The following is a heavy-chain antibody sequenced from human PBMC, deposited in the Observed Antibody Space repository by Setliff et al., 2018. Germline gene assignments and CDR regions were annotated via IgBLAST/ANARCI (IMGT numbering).Heavy chain of an antibody. J-gene: IGHJ4*02. D-gene: IGHD2-15*01. CDR3: ARVVGADGIGIDY. CDR2: VFSGDSDT. V-gene: IGHV5-51*01. CDR1: GYRCTTYW. Sequence: PGESLKISCKGSGYRCTTYWIGWVRQMPGKGLEWMGIVFSGDSDTRYSPSFQGQVTFSADKSISTAYLQWSSLKASGTATYYCARVVGADGIGIDYWGQGTVVTVSS.